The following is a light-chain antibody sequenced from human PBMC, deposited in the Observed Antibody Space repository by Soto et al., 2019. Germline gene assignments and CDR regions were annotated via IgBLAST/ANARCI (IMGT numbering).Light chain of an antibody. CDR3: QTYGDSLFT. CDR2: AAS. J-gene: IGKJ3*01. V-gene: IGKV3-20*01. CDR1: QRVSSSL. Sequence: EIVLTQSPGTLSLSPGERATLSCRASQRVSSSLLAWYQQKPGQAPRPLISAASSRATGIPDRFSGSGSGTDFTLTICSLEPEDFAVYYCQTYGDSLFTFGPGTKV.